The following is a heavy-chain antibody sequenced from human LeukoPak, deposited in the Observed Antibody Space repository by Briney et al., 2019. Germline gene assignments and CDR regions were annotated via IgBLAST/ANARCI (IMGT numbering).Heavy chain of an antibody. CDR3: ARDGADFWSGSSDAFDI. CDR1: GFTFSSYA. D-gene: IGHD3-3*01. Sequence: GRSLRLSCAASGFTFSSYAMHWVRQAPGKGLEWVAVISYDGSNKYYADSVKGRFTISRDNSKNTLYLQMNSLRAEDTAVYYCARDGADFWSGSSDAFDIWGQGTMVTVSS. V-gene: IGHV3-30-3*01. J-gene: IGHJ3*02. CDR2: ISYDGSNK.